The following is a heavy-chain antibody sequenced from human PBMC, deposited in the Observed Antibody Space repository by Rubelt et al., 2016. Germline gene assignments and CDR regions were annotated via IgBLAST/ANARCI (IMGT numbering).Heavy chain of an antibody. D-gene: IGHD1-1*01. CDR3: ARDQLALYAFDI. J-gene: IGHJ3*02. V-gene: IGHV1-18*01. Sequence: QVQLVQSGAEVKKPGASVKVSCKASGYTFTSYGISWVRQAPGKGLEWMGWFSAYDGNTNYAQKLQGRVTMTTDTSTSTAYMGLRSLSSDDTAVYFCARDQLALYAFDIWGQGTMVTVSS. CDR2: FSAYDGNT. CDR1: GYTFTSYG.